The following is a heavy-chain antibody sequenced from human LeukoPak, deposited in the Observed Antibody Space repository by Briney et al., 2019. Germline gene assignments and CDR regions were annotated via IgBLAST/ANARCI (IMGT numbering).Heavy chain of an antibody. CDR1: GGSISSSNW. CDR2: IYHSGST. V-gene: IGHV4-4*02. CDR3: ARFRIVVVPAAIRMDYYYYMDV. Sequence: SGTLSLTCAVSGGSISSSNWWSWVRQPPGKGLEWIGEIYHSGSTNYNPSLKSRVTISVDTSKNQFFLKLSSVTAADTAVYYCARFRIVVVPAAIRMDYYYYMDVWGKGTTVTVSS. J-gene: IGHJ6*03. D-gene: IGHD2-2*02.